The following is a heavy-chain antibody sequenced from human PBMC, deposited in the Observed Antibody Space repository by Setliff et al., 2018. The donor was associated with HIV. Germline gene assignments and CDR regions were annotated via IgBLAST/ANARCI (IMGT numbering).Heavy chain of an antibody. CDR2: INPNSGDA. Sequence: ASVKVSCKASGYTFTNYAINWVRQAPGQGLEWMGRINPNSGDADYAQRFQGRVTMTRDTPISTAYMELSGLRSDDTAVYYCAREGRRGDLFWGEGTTVTVSS. CDR3: AREGRRGDLF. J-gene: IGHJ6*04. CDR1: GYTFTNYA. V-gene: IGHV1-2*06.